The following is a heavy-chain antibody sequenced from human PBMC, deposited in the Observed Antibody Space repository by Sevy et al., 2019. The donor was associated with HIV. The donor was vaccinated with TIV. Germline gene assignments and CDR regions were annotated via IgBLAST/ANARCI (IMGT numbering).Heavy chain of an antibody. D-gene: IGHD2-8*01. CDR3: ARDLPVPPILLMVPGNYYYMDV. CDR2: ISAYNGNT. Sequence: ASVKVSCKASGYTFTSYGISWVRQAPGQGLEWMGWISAYNGNTNYAQKLQGRVTMTTDTSTSTAYMELRSLRSDDTAVYYCARDLPVPPILLMVPGNYYYMDVWGKGTTVTVSS. CDR1: GYTFTSYG. J-gene: IGHJ6*03. V-gene: IGHV1-18*04.